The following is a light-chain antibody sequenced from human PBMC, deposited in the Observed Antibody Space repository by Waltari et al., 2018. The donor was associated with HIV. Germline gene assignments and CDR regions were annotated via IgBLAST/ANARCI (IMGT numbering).Light chain of an antibody. Sequence: SYELPQPPSVSVSPGQTPRITCSGATLPKQYRYWYQQKPGQAPGLVIYKHTERPSGTPGRCLGCSSGTTAQLTIRGVQAEDDADYYCQSGDSSGTSVIFGGGTKLAVL. CDR3: QSGDSSGTSVI. V-gene: IGLV3-25*03. J-gene: IGLJ2*01. CDR2: KHT. CDR1: TLPKQY.